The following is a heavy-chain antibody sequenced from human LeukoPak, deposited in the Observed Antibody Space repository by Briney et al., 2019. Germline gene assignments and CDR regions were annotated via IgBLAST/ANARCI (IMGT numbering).Heavy chain of an antibody. CDR3: ARRYYDFWSGYYPYYYYYMDV. Sequence: ASVKVSCKVSGHTLSDLTMHWVRQAPGKGLEWMGGFDPGNGEIIYAQKFQGRVTMTRNTSISTAYTELSSLRSEDTAVYYCARRYYDFWSGYYPYYYYYMDVWGKGTTVTVSS. CDR2: FDPGNGEI. CDR1: GHTLSDLT. J-gene: IGHJ6*03. V-gene: IGHV1-24*01. D-gene: IGHD3-3*01.